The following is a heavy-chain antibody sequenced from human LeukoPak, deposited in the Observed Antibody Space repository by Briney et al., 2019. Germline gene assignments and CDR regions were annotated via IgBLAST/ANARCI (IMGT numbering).Heavy chain of an antibody. CDR3: AKDHDFYFDY. CDR2: VSRSGGGT. Sequence: PGGSLRLSCAASGFTFSSYGMSWVRQAPGKGLEWVSTVSRSGGGTYYTDSVKGRFTISRDNSKNTLYLQMNSLRAEDTAVYYCAKDHDFYFDYWGQGTLVTVSS. V-gene: IGHV3-23*01. D-gene: IGHD2-21*02. J-gene: IGHJ4*02. CDR1: GFTFSSYG.